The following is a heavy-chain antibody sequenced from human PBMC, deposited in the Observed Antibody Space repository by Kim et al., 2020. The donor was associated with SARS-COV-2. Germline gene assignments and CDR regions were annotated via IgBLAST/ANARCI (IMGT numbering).Heavy chain of an antibody. V-gene: IGHV3-74*01. CDR3: ARGFFRDGFDV. CDR2: ISSDGSIT. CDR1: GFTFSSYE. J-gene: IGHJ6*02. Sequence: GGSLRLSCAASGFTFSSYEMNWVRQAPGKGLVWVSRISSDGSITNYADSVKGRFTMSRDNAENTLYLQMNSLRAEDTAVYYCARGFFRDGFDVWGQGTTVTVSS. D-gene: IGHD3-10*01.